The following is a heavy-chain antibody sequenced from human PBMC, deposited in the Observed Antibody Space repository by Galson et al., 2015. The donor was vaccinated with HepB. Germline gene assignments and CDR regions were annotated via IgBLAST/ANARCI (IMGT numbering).Heavy chain of an antibody. CDR2: INHSGST. CDR1: GGSLSGYY. Sequence: ETLSLTCAVYGGSLSGYYWSWVRQSPGKGLEWIGEINHSGSTNYNPSLKSRVTISVDTSKNQFSLKLSSVTAADTAVYYCARGRVVVVPVATYFDYWGQGTLVTVSS. J-gene: IGHJ4*02. D-gene: IGHD2-2*01. V-gene: IGHV4-34*01. CDR3: ARGRVVVVPVATYFDY.